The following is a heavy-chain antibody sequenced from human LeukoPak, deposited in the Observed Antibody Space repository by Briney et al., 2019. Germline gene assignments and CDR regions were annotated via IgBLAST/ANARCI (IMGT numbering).Heavy chain of an antibody. J-gene: IGHJ3*02. D-gene: IGHD2-15*01. V-gene: IGHV4-59*12. CDR1: GGSISSYY. CDR3: AREDRTDIVVVVAAIPDAFDI. Sequence: SETLSLTCTVSGGSISSYYWSWIRQPPGKGLEWIGYIYYSGSTYYNPSLKSRVTISVDTSKNQFSLKLSSVTAADTAVYYCAREDRTDIVVVVAAIPDAFDIWGQGTMVTVSS. CDR2: IYYSGST.